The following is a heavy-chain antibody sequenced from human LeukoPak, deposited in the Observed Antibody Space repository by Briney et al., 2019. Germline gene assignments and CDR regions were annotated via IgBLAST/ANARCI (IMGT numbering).Heavy chain of an antibody. V-gene: IGHV4-39*01. D-gene: IGHD3-10*01. CDR2: IYYSGST. J-gene: IGHJ4*02. CDR1: GGSISSSSFY. Sequence: SEALSLTCTVSGGSISSSSFYWDWIRQPPGKGLEWIAAIYYSGSTYYNPSLKSRVTTSVDTSKNQFSLRLSSVTAADTAIYYCARHGAHYYSGSGSYYTTAFDSWGQGTLVTVSS. CDR3: ARHGAHYYSGSGSYYTTAFDS.